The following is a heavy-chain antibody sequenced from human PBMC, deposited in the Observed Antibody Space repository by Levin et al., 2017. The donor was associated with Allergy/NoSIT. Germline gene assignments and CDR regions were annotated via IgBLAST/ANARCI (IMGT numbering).Heavy chain of an antibody. CDR3: ARGYCTPTTCYRGYYFDC. Sequence: SETLSLTCTVSGDSINHYYWGWIRQPAGKGLEWIGRFDGSEITNYNPSLEGRVTLSRDTSKNQFFLRLSSVTAADTAVYYCARGYCTPTTCYRGYYFDCWGQGTLVTVSS. D-gene: IGHD2-2*01. V-gene: IGHV4-4*07. J-gene: IGHJ4*02. CDR1: GDSINHYY. CDR2: FDGSEIT.